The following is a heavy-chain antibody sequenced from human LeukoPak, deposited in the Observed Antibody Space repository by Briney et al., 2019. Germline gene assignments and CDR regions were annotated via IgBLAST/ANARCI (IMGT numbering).Heavy chain of an antibody. CDR2: INPNSGGT. Sequence: ASVKVSCKASGYTFTGYYMHWVRQAPGQGLEWMGWINPNSGGTNYAQKFQGRVTMTRDTSISTAYMELSRLRSDDTAVYYCASRYDSSGYYLNDYWGQGTLVTVSS. CDR1: GYTFTGYY. J-gene: IGHJ4*02. D-gene: IGHD3-22*01. V-gene: IGHV1-2*02. CDR3: ASRYDSSGYYLNDY.